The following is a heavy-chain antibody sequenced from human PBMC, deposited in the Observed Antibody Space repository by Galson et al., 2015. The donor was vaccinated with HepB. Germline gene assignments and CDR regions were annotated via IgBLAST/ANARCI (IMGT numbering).Heavy chain of an antibody. J-gene: IGHJ3*02. CDR2: FDPEDGET. Sequence: SVKVSCKVSGYTLTELSMHWVRQAPGKGLEWMGGFDPEDGETIYAQKFQGRVTMTEDTSTDTAYMELSSLRSEDTAVYYCATSSSGSYTTYDAFDIWGQGTMVTVSS. D-gene: IGHD1-26*01. CDR1: GYTLTELS. CDR3: ATSSSGSYTTYDAFDI. V-gene: IGHV1-24*01.